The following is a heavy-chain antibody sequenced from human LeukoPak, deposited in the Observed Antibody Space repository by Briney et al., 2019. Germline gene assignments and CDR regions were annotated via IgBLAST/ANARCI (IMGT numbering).Heavy chain of an antibody. D-gene: IGHD2-15*01. Sequence: PSETLSLTWTVSGGSISSTCYYWGWVRQPPRKGLGWIACIWESGSTSFNPALKSRVTISVDKSRYQFSLKLSSVTAADPVVYYCARAPRDCSGGRCYPNWFDPWGQGTLVTVSS. CDR3: ARAPRDCSGGRCYPNWFDP. J-gene: IGHJ5*02. CDR1: GGSISSTCYY. V-gene: IGHV4-39*07. CDR2: IWESGST.